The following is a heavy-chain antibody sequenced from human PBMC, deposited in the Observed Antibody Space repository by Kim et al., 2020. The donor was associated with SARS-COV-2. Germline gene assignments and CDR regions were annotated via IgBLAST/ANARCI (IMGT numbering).Heavy chain of an antibody. CDR1: GFTFSSYE. CDR3: ARDDTDILTEFDY. D-gene: IGHD5-18*01. V-gene: IGHV3-48*03. CDR2: ISSSGSTI. J-gene: IGHJ4*02. Sequence: GGSLRLSCAASGFTFSSYEMNWVRQAPGKGLEWVSYISSSGSTIYYADSVKGRFTISRDNAKNSLYLQMNSLRAEDTAVYYCARDDTDILTEFDYWGQGTLVTVSS.